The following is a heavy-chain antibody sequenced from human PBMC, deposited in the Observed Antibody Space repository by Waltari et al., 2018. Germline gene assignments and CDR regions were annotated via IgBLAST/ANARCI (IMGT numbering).Heavy chain of an antibody. D-gene: IGHD2-15*01. CDR3: ARDFCSGGSCSRISAY. Sequence: EVQLVESGGGLVKPGGSLRLSCAASGFTFSSYSMNWVRQAPGKGLEWVSSISSSSSYLYYADSVKGRFTISRDNAKNSLYLQMNSLRAEDTAVYYCARDFCSGGSCSRISAYWGQGTLVTVSS. CDR1: GFTFSSYS. V-gene: IGHV3-21*01. CDR2: ISSSSSYL. J-gene: IGHJ4*02.